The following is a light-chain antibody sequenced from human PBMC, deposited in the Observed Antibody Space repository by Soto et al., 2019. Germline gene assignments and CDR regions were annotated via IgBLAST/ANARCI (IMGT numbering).Light chain of an antibody. CDR3: SSYAGSAIWV. CDR2: DVS. V-gene: IGLV2-11*01. CDR1: SSDVGAYNY. J-gene: IGLJ3*02. Sequence: QSALTQPRSVSGSPGQSVTISCTGTSSDVGAYNYVSWYQQHPGKAPKLMIYDVSKRPSGVPDRFSGSKSGNTASLTISGLQAEDEADYYCSSYAGSAIWVFGGGTKLTVL.